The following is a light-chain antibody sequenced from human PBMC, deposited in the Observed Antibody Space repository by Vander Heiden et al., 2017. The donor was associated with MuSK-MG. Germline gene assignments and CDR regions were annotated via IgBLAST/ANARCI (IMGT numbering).Light chain of an antibody. CDR2: DAA. V-gene: IGKV1-13*02. Sequence: AIQLTQSPSSLSASVGDRVTITCRASQGISSALAWYQQKPGKAPKLLIYDAASLERGVPSRFSGSGYGTDFTLTISSRQPEDFASYYCQQTKSYPPITFGQGTPMDIK. J-gene: IGKJ5*01. CDR1: QGISSA. CDR3: QQTKSYPPIT.